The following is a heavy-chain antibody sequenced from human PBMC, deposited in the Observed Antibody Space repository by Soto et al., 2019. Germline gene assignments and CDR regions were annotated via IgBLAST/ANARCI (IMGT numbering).Heavy chain of an antibody. V-gene: IGHV1-69*13. CDR2: IIPIFGTA. J-gene: IGHJ5*02. D-gene: IGHD1-7*01. Sequence: GASVKGSFKASGGTLSSYAISWVRPAPGQGFACMGAIIPIFGTANYAQKFQGRVTITADESTSTAYMELSSLRSEYTAVYYCANRYNWNYGPFDPWGQGTLVTVSS. CDR1: GGTLSSYA. CDR3: ANRYNWNYGPFDP.